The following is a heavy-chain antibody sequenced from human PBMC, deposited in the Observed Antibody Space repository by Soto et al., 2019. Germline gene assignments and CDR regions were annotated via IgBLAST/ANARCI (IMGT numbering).Heavy chain of an antibody. J-gene: IGHJ4*02. CDR3: VRDRSGSYLEGFDY. Sequence: EVQLVESGGGLVHLGGSRRLSCAASGFTFSSYWMTWVRQAPGKGLEWVANIKHDGREKYYVDSVKGRFTISRDNARKSVFLEMKSLRAEDTAVYSCVRDRSGSYLEGFDYWGQGTLVTVSS. CDR1: GFTFSSYW. CDR2: IKHDGREK. V-gene: IGHV3-7*01. D-gene: IGHD1-26*01.